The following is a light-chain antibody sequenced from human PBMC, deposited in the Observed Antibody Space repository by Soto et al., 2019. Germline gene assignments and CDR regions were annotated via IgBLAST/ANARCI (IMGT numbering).Light chain of an antibody. J-gene: IGKJ4*01. CDR1: QSISTW. CDR3: QQVNVYPST. Sequence: IQMPQSPSTLSASAGDRVTITCRASQSISTWLAWYQQKPGKAPKLLIYGASSLASGVPSRFSGGGSGTDFTLTISSLQPEDFATYYCQQVNVYPSTFGGGTKVDI. V-gene: IGKV1-5*01. CDR2: GAS.